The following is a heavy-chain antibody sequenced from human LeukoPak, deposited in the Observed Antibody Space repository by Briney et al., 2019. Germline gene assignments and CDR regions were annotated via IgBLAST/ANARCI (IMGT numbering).Heavy chain of an antibody. CDR2: IYPGDSDA. Sequence: GESLKISCKASGYIFTNYWIGWVRQTPGKGLEWMEIIYPGDSDARYSPSFQGQVTISADKSISTAYLQWNSLKASDSAMYYCAKEAVTGSGIGLDYWGQGTLVTVSS. D-gene: IGHD3-10*01. CDR3: AKEAVTGSGIGLDY. CDR1: GYIFTNYW. J-gene: IGHJ4*02. V-gene: IGHV5-51*01.